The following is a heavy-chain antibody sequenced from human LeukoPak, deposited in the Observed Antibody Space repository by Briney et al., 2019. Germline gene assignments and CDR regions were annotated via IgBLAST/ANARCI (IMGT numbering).Heavy chain of an antibody. D-gene: IGHD4-17*01. Sequence: PGGSLRLSCAASEFTFSSYWMSWVRQAPGKGLEWVANIKQDGGQIYYLESVKGRFTVSRDNAKNSLYLPMNSLRAEDTAVYYCARLGARQMLEYWGQGTLVTVSS. CDR1: EFTFSSYW. J-gene: IGHJ4*02. CDR3: ARLGARQMLEY. CDR2: IKQDGGQI. V-gene: IGHV3-7*01.